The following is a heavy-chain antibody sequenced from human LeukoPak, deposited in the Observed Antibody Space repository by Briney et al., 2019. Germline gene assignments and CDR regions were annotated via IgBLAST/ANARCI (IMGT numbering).Heavy chain of an antibody. D-gene: IGHD3-3*01. V-gene: IGHV4-39*01. CDR3: VRQSRIFGVTRPGYMDV. Sequence: SESLSLTCGVSGGSINTNTFFWGWVRQSPGKGLEWMGNVFYSGSTMYNPSLKSRVTMSIDTSKSQFSLSLSSVTAADTAMYWCVRQSRIFGVTRPGYMDVWGKGIMVSVSS. CDR2: VFYSGST. J-gene: IGHJ6*03. CDR1: GGSINTNTFF.